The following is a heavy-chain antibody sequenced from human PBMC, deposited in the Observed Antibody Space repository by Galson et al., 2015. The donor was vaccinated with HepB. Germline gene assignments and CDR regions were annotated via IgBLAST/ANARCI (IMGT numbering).Heavy chain of an antibody. D-gene: IGHD6-19*01. CDR2: IYTSGST. CDR1: GGSFSGYY. Sequence: SETLSLTCAVYGGSFSGYYWSWIRQPAGKGLEWIGRIYTSGSTNYNPSLKSRVTMSVDTSKNQFSLKLSSVTAADTAVYYCASMRSSAVAGAVDYWGQGTLVTVSS. J-gene: IGHJ4*02. V-gene: IGHV4-59*10. CDR3: ASMRSSAVAGAVDY.